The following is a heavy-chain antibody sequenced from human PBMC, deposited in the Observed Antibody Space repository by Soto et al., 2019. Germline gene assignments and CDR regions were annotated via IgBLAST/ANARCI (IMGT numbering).Heavy chain of an antibody. V-gene: IGHV1-3*01. CDR3: ARAVAVAADFDY. CDR1: GYTFTVYA. J-gene: IGHJ4*02. D-gene: IGHD6-19*01. CDR2: INAGNGNT. Sequence: ASVKVSCKASGYTFTVYAMPWVRQAPGQRLEWMGWINAGNGNTKYSQKFQGRVTITRDTSAGTAYMELSSLRSEDTAVYYCARAVAVAADFDYWGQGTLVTVSS.